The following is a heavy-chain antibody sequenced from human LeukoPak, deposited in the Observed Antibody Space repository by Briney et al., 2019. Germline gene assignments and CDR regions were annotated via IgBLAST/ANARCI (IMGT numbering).Heavy chain of an antibody. CDR3: ARGRGYYYDSSGYNFDY. Sequence: SVKVSCKASGGTFSSYPVSWVRQAPGQGLEWMGGIIPIFDTPTYAQKFQGRVTIAADESTSTAYMELSSLRSEDTAVYYCARGRGYYYDSSGYNFDYWGQGTLVTVSS. D-gene: IGHD3-22*01. V-gene: IGHV1-69*13. J-gene: IGHJ4*02. CDR1: GGTFSSYP. CDR2: IIPIFDTP.